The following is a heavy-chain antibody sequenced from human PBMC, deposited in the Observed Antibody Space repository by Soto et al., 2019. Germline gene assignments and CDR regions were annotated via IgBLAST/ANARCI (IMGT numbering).Heavy chain of an antibody. D-gene: IGHD2-21*01. CDR2: INRASIYI. Sequence: GGSLRLSCVASGFTFSTYDMNWVRQAPGKGLEWVSSINRASIYIYYADSVRGRFTISRDNAKNSLYLQMDSLRVEDKAVYYCPPSQVKTYHYFDHWGQGTLVTVSS. J-gene: IGHJ4*02. CDR3: PPSQVKTYHYFDH. CDR1: GFTFSTYD. V-gene: IGHV3-21*01.